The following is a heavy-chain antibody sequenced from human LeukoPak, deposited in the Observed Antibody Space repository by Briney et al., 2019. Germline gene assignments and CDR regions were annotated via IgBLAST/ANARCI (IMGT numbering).Heavy chain of an antibody. Sequence: SGTLSLTCAVTGGCISSSNWWSWVRQPPGKGLEWIGEIYHSGSTNYNPTLKSRVTISVDKSKNQFSLKLSSVTAADTAVYYCARVCKDSSSDPFDPWGQGTLVTVSS. V-gene: IGHV4-4*02. D-gene: IGHD3-22*01. CDR1: GGCISSSNW. CDR2: IYHSGST. CDR3: ARVCKDSSSDPFDP. J-gene: IGHJ5*02.